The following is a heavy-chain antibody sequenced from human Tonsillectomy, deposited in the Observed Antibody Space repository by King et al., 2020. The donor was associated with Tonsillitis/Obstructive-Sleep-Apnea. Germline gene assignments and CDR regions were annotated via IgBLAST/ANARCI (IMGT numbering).Heavy chain of an antibody. CDR3: ASGYCSGGSCPHYYYMDV. V-gene: IGHV3-53*01. D-gene: IGHD2-15*01. J-gene: IGHJ6*03. Sequence: DVQLVESGGGLIQPGGSLRLSCAVSGFSVSNDYMSWVRQAPGKGLEWVSVIYSGGSTYYADSVKGRFTISRDNSKNKVYLQMNSLRAEDAAVYYCASGYCSGGSCPHYYYMDVWGKGTTVTVS. CDR2: IYSGGST. CDR1: GFSVSNDY.